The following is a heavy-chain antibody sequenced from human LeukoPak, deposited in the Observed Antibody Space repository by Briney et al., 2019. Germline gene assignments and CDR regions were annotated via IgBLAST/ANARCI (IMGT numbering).Heavy chain of an antibody. CDR2: FDPEDGET. J-gene: IGHJ4*02. CDR1: GYTLTELS. CDR3: AAHYDFWSGYSFGSDY. D-gene: IGHD3-3*01. Sequence: GASVKVSCKVSGYTLTELSMHWARQAPGKGLEWMGGFDPEDGETIYAQKFQGRVTMTEDTSTDTAYMELSSLRSEDTAVYYCAAHYDFWSGYSFGSDYWGQGTLVTVSS. V-gene: IGHV1-24*01.